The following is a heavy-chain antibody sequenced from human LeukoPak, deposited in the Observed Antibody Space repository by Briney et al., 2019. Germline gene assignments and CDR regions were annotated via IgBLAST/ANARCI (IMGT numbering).Heavy chain of an antibody. CDR1: GFTFSSYA. Sequence: PGGSLRLSCAASGFTFSSYAMHWVRQAPGKGLEGVAVISYDGSNKYYADSVKGRFTISRDNSKNTLYLQMNSLRAEDTAVYYCARDGFSGAFDIWGQGTMVTVSS. V-gene: IGHV3-30-3*01. CDR2: ISYDGSNK. J-gene: IGHJ3*02. D-gene: IGHD6-25*01. CDR3: ARDGFSGAFDI.